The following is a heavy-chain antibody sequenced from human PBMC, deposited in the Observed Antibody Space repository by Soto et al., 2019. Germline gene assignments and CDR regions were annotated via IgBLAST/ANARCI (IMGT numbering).Heavy chain of an antibody. CDR1: GYTFTSYD. J-gene: IGHJ6*03. Sequence: ASVKVSCKASGYTFTSYDISWVRQAPGQWLEWMGWISAYNGNTNYAQKLQGRVTMTTDTSTSTAYMELRSLRSDDTAVYYCARAPNYDFWSGFAPYYYYYMDVWGKGTTVTVSS. D-gene: IGHD3-3*01. V-gene: IGHV1-18*01. CDR2: ISAYNGNT. CDR3: ARAPNYDFWSGFAPYYYYYMDV.